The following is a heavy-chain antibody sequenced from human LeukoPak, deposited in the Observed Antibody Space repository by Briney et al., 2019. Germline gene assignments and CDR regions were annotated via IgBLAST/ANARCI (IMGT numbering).Heavy chain of an antibody. Sequence: GGSLRLSCAASGFTFSSYATSWVRQALGKGLEWVSGISGSGGSTYYADSVKGRFTISRDNSKNTLYLQMNSLRAEDTAVYYCAKEIGNDSSGPYCDAFDIWGQGTMVTVSS. J-gene: IGHJ3*02. CDR3: AKEIGNDSSGPYCDAFDI. CDR2: ISGSGGST. CDR1: GFTFSSYA. D-gene: IGHD3-22*01. V-gene: IGHV3-23*01.